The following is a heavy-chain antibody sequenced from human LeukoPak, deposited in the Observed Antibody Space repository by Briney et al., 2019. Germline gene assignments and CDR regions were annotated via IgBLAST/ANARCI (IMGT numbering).Heavy chain of an antibody. Sequence: PGGSLRLPCAASGFRFSTYWMSWVRQAPGKGLEWVANIKQDGSEKYYVDSVKGRFTVSRDNAKNSLYLEMNSLRAEDTAVYYCARRGYFEFWSGYFQRLEGWFDPWGQGTLVTVSS. CDR3: ARRGYFEFWSGYFQRLEGWFDP. V-gene: IGHV3-7*01. D-gene: IGHD3-3*01. J-gene: IGHJ5*02. CDR2: IKQDGSEK. CDR1: GFRFSTYW.